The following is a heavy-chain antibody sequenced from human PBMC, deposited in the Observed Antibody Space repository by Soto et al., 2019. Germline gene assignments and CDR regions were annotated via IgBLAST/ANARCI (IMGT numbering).Heavy chain of an antibody. CDR3: ARHAPWGDGLGVYYYYYMDV. Sequence: GESLKISCKGSGYSFTSYWIGWVRQMPGKGLEWMGIIYPGDSDTRYSPSFQGQVTISADKSISTAYLQWSSLKASDTAMYYCARHAPWGDGLGVYYYYYMDVWGKGTTVTVSS. D-gene: IGHD1-26*01. J-gene: IGHJ6*03. CDR1: GYSFTSYW. V-gene: IGHV5-51*01. CDR2: IYPGDSDT.